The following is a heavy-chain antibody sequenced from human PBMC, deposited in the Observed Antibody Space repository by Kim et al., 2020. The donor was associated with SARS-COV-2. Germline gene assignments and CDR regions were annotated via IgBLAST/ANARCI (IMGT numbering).Heavy chain of an antibody. Sequence: GGSLRLSCAASGFTFSSYWMSWVRQAPGKGLEWVANIKQDGSEKYYVDSVKGRFTISRDNAKNSLYLQMNSLRAEDTAVYYCARDGGDIVVVPAATVAFDIWGQGTMVTVSS. CDR3: ARDGGDIVVVPAATVAFDI. D-gene: IGHD2-2*01. CDR2: IKQDGSEK. J-gene: IGHJ3*02. V-gene: IGHV3-7*01. CDR1: GFTFSSYW.